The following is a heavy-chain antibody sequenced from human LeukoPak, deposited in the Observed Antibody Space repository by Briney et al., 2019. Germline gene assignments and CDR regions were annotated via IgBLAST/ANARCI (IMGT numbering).Heavy chain of an antibody. J-gene: IGHJ4*02. V-gene: IGHV3-21*01. CDR3: ARSMRGWDFDH. CDR1: GFTFSSYS. CDR2: ISSSSSYI. D-gene: IGHD6-19*01. Sequence: PGGSLRLSCAASGFTFSSYSMNWVRQAPVKGLEWVSSISSSSSYIYYADSVKGRFTISRDNAKNSLYLQMNSLRAEDTAVYYCARSMRGWDFDHWGQGTLVTVSS.